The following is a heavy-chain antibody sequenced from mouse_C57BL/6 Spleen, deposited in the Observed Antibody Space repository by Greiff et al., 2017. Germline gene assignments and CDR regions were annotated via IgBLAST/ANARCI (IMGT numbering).Heavy chain of an antibody. D-gene: IGHD2-4*01. CDR3: ARPGDYDGVFAY. V-gene: IGHV5-17*01. J-gene: IGHJ3*01. Sequence: EVQLVESGGGLVKPGGSLKLSCAASGFTFSDYGMHWVRQAPEKGLEWVAYISSGSSTIYYADTVKGRFTISRDNAKNTLFLQMTSLRSEDTAMYYCARPGDYDGVFAYWGQGTLVTVSA. CDR1: GFTFSDYG. CDR2: ISSGSSTI.